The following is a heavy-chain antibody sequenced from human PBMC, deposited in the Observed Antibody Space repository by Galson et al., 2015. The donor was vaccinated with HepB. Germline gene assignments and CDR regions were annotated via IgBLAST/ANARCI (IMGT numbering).Heavy chain of an antibody. D-gene: IGHD1-7*01. CDR3: ARELWGTDAGQH. CDR2: IIPILGIA. Sequence: SVKVSCKASGGTFSSYTISWVRQAPGQGLEWMGRIIPILGIANYAQKFQGRVTITADKSTSTAYMELSSLRSEDTAVYYCARELWGTDAGQHWGQGTLVTVSS. V-gene: IGHV1-69*04. J-gene: IGHJ1*01. CDR1: GGTFSSYT.